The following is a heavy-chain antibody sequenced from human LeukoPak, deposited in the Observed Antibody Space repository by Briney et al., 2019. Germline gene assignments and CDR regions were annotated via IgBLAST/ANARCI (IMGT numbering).Heavy chain of an antibody. CDR1: GVSISNYY. D-gene: IGHD5-18*01. J-gene: IGHJ5*02. V-gene: IGHV4-59*01. Sequence: SETLSLTCTVSGVSISNYYWSWLRQPPGKGLEWIGNTYYSGNTNYNPSLKSRVTISVDTSKNQFSLKLTSVTAADTAVYYCARDGRGYNYGYSWFDPWGQGTLVTVSS. CDR3: ARDGRGYNYGYSWFDP. CDR2: TYYSGNT.